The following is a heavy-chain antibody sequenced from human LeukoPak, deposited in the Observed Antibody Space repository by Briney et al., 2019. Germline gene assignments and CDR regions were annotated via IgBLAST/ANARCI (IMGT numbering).Heavy chain of an antibody. J-gene: IGHJ4*02. CDR2: IYYSGST. Sequence: SGTLSLTCTVSGGSISPLYWGWIRQAPGKGLEFVGYIYYSGSTNFNPSLKSRVTLSVDTSKSQISLKLTSVTAADTAVYYCARGGVAAKYYFDFWGQGTLVTVSS. V-gene: IGHV4-59*11. CDR1: GGSISPLY. CDR3: ARGGVAAKYYFDF. D-gene: IGHD3-10*01.